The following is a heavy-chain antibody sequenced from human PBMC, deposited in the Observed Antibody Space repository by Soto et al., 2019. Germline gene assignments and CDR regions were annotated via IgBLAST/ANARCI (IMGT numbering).Heavy chain of an antibody. CDR1: RFTFSIYA. J-gene: IGHJ5*02. Sequence: EVQLLESGGGLVQPGASLRLSCAASRFTFSIYAMTWVRQAPGKGLKWVSSISSGGGNTYYADSVKGRFTISIDNSKGTLYLQMNSRRVEDTALNYCAIQRALFVNWFDPWGQATLVTVSS. V-gene: IGHV3-23*01. CDR2: ISSGGGNT. D-gene: IGHD2-21*01. CDR3: AIQRALFVNWFDP.